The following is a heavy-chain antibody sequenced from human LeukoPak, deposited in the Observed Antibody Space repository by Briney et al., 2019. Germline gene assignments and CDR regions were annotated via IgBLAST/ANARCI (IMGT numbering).Heavy chain of an antibody. CDR3: ARTTGEYFDY. CDR2: VYYSGST. V-gene: IGHV4-59*01. J-gene: IGHJ4*02. CDR1: GGSIRSDF. D-gene: IGHD1-1*01. Sequence: SETLSLTCTVSGGSIRSDFWSWIRQPPGKGLEWIGYVYYSGSTNYSPSLNSRVTISIDTSKNKFSLKLTSVTAADTAVYYCARTTGEYFDYWGQGTLVTVSS.